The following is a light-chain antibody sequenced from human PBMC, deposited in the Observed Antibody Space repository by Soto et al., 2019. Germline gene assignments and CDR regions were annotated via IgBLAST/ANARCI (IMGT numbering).Light chain of an antibody. CDR2: ENI. CDR1: SSDVGAYDL. CDR3: CSYAGNRIFI. V-gene: IGLV2-23*01. J-gene: IGLJ2*01. Sequence: QSALTQPASVSGSPGQSSTISCIGTSSDVGAYDLVSWYQQHPGTAPRLIIYENIRRPSTIASRFSGSKSGNTASLTISGLRAEDEANYHCCSYAGNRIFIFGGGTQLTV.